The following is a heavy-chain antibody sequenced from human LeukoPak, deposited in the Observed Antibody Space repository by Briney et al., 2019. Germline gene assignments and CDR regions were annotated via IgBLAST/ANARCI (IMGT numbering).Heavy chain of an antibody. V-gene: IGHV4-34*01. CDR3: ARGLNRDGYNSVAFDI. D-gene: IGHD5-24*01. J-gene: IGHJ3*02. CDR1: GGSFSGYY. Sequence: SEPLSLTFAVYGGSFSGYYWSWIRPPPGKGLEWIGEINHSGSTNYNPSLKSRVTISVDTSKNQFSLKLSSVTAADTAVYYCARGLNRDGYNSVAFDIWGQGTMVTVSS. CDR2: INHSGST.